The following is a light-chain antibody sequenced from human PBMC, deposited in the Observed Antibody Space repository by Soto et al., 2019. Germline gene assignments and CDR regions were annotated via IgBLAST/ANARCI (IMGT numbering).Light chain of an antibody. V-gene: IGLV7-43*01. CDR1: TGAVTSGNY. Sequence: QAVVTQEPSLTVSPGGTVTLTCASSTGAVTSGNYASWFQQFPGQPPRTLIYTTNNRHSWTPARFSGSLLGGRAALTLSGAQPEDEADYYCLLHYGDPHLVFGGGIKVTVL. J-gene: IGLJ2*01. CDR2: TTN. CDR3: LLHYGDPHLV.